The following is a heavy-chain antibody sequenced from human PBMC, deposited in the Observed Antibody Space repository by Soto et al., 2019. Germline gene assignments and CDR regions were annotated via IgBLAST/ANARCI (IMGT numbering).Heavy chain of an antibody. D-gene: IGHD5-18*01. CDR3: ANGPITAMVTNYYYGMDV. V-gene: IGHV3-23*01. CDR1: GFTFSSYA. Sequence: GGSLRLSCAASGFTFSSYAMSWVRQAPGKGLEWVSAISGSGGSTYYADSVKGRFAISRDNSKNTLYLQMNSLRAEDTAVYYCANGPITAMVTNYYYGMDVWGQGTTVTVSS. CDR2: ISGSGGST. J-gene: IGHJ6*02.